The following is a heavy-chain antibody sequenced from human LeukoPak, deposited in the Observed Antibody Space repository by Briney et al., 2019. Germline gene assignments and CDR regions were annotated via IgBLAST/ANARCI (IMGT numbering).Heavy chain of an antibody. CDR1: GFTFSDYY. CDR2: ISSSGSTI. J-gene: IGHJ4*02. Sequence: GGSLRLSCAASGFTFSDYYMSWIRQAPGKGLEWVSYISSSGSTIYYADSVKGRFTISRDNAKNSLYLQMNSLRAEDTAVYYCARYLDREATSGSLDYWGQGTLVTVSS. D-gene: IGHD5-24*01. V-gene: IGHV3-11*01. CDR3: ARYLDREATSGSLDY.